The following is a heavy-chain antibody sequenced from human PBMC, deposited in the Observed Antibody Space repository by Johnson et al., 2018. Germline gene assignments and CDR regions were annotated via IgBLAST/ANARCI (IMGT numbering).Heavy chain of an antibody. Sequence: QVQLVQSGAEVKKPGSSVKVSCKASGGTFNSYTISCVRQAPGQGLEWMGRVIPSLGITKSAQKFQDRLTISADTSATTAYMELSSLTSEDTAVYYCTKEGSDGDMAMTLGTFHIWGQGTLVTVSS. CDR3: TKEGSDGDMAMTLGTFHI. D-gene: IGHD4-17*01. CDR1: GGTFNSYT. V-gene: IGHV1-69*09. J-gene: IGHJ3*02. CDR2: VIPSLGIT.